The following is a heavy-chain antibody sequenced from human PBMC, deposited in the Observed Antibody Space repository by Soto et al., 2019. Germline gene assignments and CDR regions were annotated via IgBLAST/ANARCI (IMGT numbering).Heavy chain of an antibody. Sequence: QVQLVESGGGVVQPGTSLRLSCTASGFSFSNSGMRWVRQTPGKGLEWVALISFDGDKYYVDSVKGRFTISRDNPTNTVYLQMNRLRPEDTAVYYCARDYARGWCQFWGQGTLVTVSS. V-gene: IGHV3-30*03. J-gene: IGHJ4*02. CDR1: GFSFSNSG. CDR3: ARDYARGWCQF. D-gene: IGHD2-8*02. CDR2: ISFDGDK.